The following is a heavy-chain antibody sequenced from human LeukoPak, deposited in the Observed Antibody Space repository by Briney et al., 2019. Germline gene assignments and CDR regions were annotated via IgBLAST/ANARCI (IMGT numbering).Heavy chain of an antibody. Sequence: SETLSLTCTVSGYSISSGYYWGWIRQPPGKGLEWIGSIYHSGSTYYNPSLKSRVTISVDTSKNQFSLQLNSVTPEDTAVYYCAREAVAGLSGGAFDIWGQGTMVTVSS. CDR3: AREAVAGLSGGAFDI. CDR2: IYHSGST. D-gene: IGHD6-19*01. CDR1: GYSISSGYY. V-gene: IGHV4-38-2*02. J-gene: IGHJ3*02.